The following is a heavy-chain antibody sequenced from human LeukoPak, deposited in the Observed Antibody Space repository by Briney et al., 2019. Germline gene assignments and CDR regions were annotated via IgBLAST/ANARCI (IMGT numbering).Heavy chain of an antibody. CDR3: ARRGSSGSFHYFDY. J-gene: IGHJ4*02. D-gene: IGHD1-26*01. CDR1: GYSFTSYW. CDR2: IYPGDSDS. V-gene: IGHV5-51*01. Sequence: GESLKISCKGSGYSFTSYWIGWVRQMPERGLEWMGIIYPGDSDSRYSPSFEGQVTISADKSISTAYLQWSSLKASDTAMYYCARRGSSGSFHYFDYWGQGTLVTVSS.